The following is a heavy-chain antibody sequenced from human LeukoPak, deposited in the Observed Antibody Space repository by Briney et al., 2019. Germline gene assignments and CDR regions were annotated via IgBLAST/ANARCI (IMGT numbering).Heavy chain of an antibody. CDR1: GFTFSSYA. J-gene: IGHJ4*02. D-gene: IGHD3-9*01. Sequence: PGGSLRLSCAASGFTFSSYAMHWVRQAPGKGLEWVAVISYDGSNKYYADSVKGRFTISRDNSKNTLYPQMNSLRAEDTAVYYCASNNYDILTSYHIRPFDYWGQGTLVTVSS. V-gene: IGHV3-30-3*01. CDR3: ASNNYDILTSYHIRPFDY. CDR2: ISYDGSNK.